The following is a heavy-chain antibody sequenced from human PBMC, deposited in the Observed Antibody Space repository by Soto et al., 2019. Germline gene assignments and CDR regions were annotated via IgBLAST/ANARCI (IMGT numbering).Heavy chain of an antibody. V-gene: IGHV1-3*01. CDR3: ARYCSSTSCYDRNYGMDV. Sequence: GPVKVSCKASGYTFTSYAMHWVRQAPGQRLEWMGWINAGNGNTKYSQKFQGRVTITRDTSASTAYMELSSLRSEDTAVYYCARYCSSTSCYDRNYGMDVWGQGTTVTVSS. J-gene: IGHJ6*02. CDR1: GYTFTSYA. D-gene: IGHD2-2*01. CDR2: INAGNGNT.